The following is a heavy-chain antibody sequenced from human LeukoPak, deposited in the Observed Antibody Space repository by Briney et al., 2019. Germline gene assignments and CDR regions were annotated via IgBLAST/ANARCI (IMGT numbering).Heavy chain of an antibody. D-gene: IGHD5-18*01. J-gene: IGHJ4*02. CDR2: ISGSGSST. CDR1: GFSFSNYA. V-gene: IGHV3-23*01. CDR3: AKSVDTTMVWNY. Sequence: GGSLRLSCAASGFSFSNYAMSWVRQAPGKGLEWVSGISGSGSSTYYAESVKGRFTISRNNSKNTLYLQMNSLRAEDTAIYYCAKSVDTTMVWNYWGQGTLVTVSS.